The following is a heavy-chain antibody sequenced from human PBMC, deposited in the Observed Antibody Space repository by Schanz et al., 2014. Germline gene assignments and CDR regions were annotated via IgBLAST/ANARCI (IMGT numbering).Heavy chain of an antibody. V-gene: IGHV1-69*02. J-gene: IGHJ6*03. Sequence: QLQLVQSGAEVKKPGSPVKVSCKSSGGTFSSYAISWVRQAPGQGLEWMGRIIPILGIATYAQKFQGRLTITADKSTSTAYMKVSSLRSEDTAVYYCARLGTGMAVAGSVIDSYYYYMDVWGEGTTVTVSS. CDR2: IIPILGIA. CDR3: ARLGTGMAVAGSVIDSYYYYMDV. D-gene: IGHD6-19*01. CDR1: GGTFSSYA.